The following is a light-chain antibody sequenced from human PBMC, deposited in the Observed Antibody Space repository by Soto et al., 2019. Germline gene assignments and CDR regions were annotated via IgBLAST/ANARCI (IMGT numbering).Light chain of an antibody. CDR2: AS. J-gene: IGKJ3*01. Sequence: EIVLTQSPGTLSLSPGERATLSCRASQSVSDMYLAWYQQKPGQAPRLLTYASNRATGIPDRFSGSGSGTDFTLTISRLEPEDFEVYYCQHYGTSALFGPGTKVEIK. V-gene: IGKV3-20*01. CDR3: QHYGTSAL. CDR1: QSVSDMY.